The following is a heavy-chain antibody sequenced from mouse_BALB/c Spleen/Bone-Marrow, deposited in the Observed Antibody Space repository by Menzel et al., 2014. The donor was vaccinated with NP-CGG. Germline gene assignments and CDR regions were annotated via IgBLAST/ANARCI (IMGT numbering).Heavy chain of an antibody. CDR3: ARSRGKYAMDY. Sequence: QVQLQQSGAELAKPGASVKMSCKASGYTFSNYWMHWVKQRPGQGLEWIGYINPSTGYTEYNQKLKDKATLTADKSSSTAYMQLSSLTSEDSAVYYCARSRGKYAMDYWGQGTSVTVSS. CDR2: INPSTGYT. D-gene: IGHD2-1*01. J-gene: IGHJ4*01. CDR1: GYTFSNYW. V-gene: IGHV1-7*01.